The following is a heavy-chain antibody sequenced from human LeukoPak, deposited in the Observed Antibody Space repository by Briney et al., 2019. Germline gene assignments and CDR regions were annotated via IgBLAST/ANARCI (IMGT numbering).Heavy chain of an antibody. J-gene: IGHJ6*03. D-gene: IGHD5-18*01. V-gene: IGHV4-59*01. CDR3: ARVSGGYSYGLPYYYYYMDV. CDR1: GGSISSYY. Sequence: SETLSLTCTVSGGSISSYYWNWIRQPPGKGLEWIGYIYYSGSTNYNPSLKSRVTISVDTSKNQFSLKLSSVTAADTAVYYCARVSGGYSYGLPYYYYYMDVWGKGTTVTVSS. CDR2: IYYSGST.